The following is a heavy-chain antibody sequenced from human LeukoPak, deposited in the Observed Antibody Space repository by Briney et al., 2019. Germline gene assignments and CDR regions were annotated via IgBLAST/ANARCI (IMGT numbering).Heavy chain of an antibody. Sequence: SETLSLTCAVSGGSISSGGYSWSWIRQPPGKGLEWIGYIYHSGSTYYNPSLKSRVTISVDRSKNQFSLKLSSVTAEDTAVYYCARGGYSFDYLGQGTLVTVSS. CDR3: ARGGYSFDY. D-gene: IGHD5-12*01. CDR2: IYHSGST. V-gene: IGHV4-30-2*01. J-gene: IGHJ4*02. CDR1: GGSISSGGYS.